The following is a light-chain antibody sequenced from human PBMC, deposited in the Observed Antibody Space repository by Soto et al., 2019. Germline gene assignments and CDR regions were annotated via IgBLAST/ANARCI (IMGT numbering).Light chain of an antibody. CDR3: SSYTSSSTLYV. CDR1: SSDVGGYNY. V-gene: IGLV2-14*01. J-gene: IGLJ1*01. Sequence: QSVPTQPASVSGSPGQSITISCTGTSSDVGGYNYVSWYQQHPGKAPKLMIYEVSNRPSGVSNRFSGSKSGNTASLTISGLQAEDEADYYCSSYTSSSTLYVLGTGTKVTVL. CDR2: EVS.